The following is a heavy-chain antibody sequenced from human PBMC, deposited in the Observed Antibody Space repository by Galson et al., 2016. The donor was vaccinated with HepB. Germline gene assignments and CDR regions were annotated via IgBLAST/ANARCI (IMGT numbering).Heavy chain of an antibody. CDR1: GTSLRGYY. CDR3: AKYDWTYGSFDP. Sequence: SETLSLTCSVYGTSLRGYYWSWIRQPPGKGLEWLGEVNHSGKTTYNASFKSRVTISVEASLKHFSLSLRSVAAADTAIYYCAKYDWTYGSFDPWPREPWSPSPQ. V-gene: IGHV4-34*01. CDR2: VNHSGKT. J-gene: IGHJ5*02. D-gene: IGHD1-20*01.